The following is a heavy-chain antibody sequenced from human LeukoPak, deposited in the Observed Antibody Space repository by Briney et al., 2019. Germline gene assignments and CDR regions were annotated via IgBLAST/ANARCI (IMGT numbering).Heavy chain of an antibody. CDR1: GFTFSSYR. D-gene: IGHD4-17*01. Sequence: PGGSLRLSCAASGFTFSSYRMNWVRQAPGKGLEWVSSISSSSSYIYYADSVKGRFTISRDNAKNSVFLQMNSLRAEDTAVYYCARDMTPVTTNWFDPWGQGTLVTVSS. CDR3: ARDMTPVTTNWFDP. J-gene: IGHJ5*02. V-gene: IGHV3-21*01. CDR2: ISSSSSYI.